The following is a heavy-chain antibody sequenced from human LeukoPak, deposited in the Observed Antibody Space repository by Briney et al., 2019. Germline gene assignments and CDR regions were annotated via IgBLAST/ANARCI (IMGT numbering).Heavy chain of an antibody. J-gene: IGHJ4*02. CDR3: AKEGAGSSPDFDY. V-gene: IGHV3-23*01. D-gene: IGHD3-10*01. Sequence: GGPLRLSCAASGFTFSSYAMSWVRQAPGKGLEWVSSINSGGGGTYYADSVKGRFTISRDNSKNTLYLQMSSLRAEDTAVYYCAKEGAGSSPDFDYWGQGTLVTVSS. CDR1: GFTFSSYA. CDR2: INSGGGGT.